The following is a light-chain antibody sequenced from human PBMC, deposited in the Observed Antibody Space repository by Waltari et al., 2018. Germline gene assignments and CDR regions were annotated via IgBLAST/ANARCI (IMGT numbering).Light chain of an antibody. CDR3: QHHFRLPAT. CDR2: GAS. V-gene: IGKV3-20*01. CDR1: QSISRC. Sequence: IMLTQSPGHRSLSPGERATLSCRASQSISRCLAWYQQKPGQAPRLLIYGASTRATGIPDRFSGSGSGTDFSLTISGLEPEDSAVYYCQHHFRLPATFGQGTKVEIK. J-gene: IGKJ1*01.